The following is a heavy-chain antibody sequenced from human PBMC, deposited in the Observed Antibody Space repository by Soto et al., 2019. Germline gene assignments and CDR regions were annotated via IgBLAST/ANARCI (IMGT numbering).Heavy chain of an antibody. CDR1: GDSVSSGSYY. CDR3: ARGGAASGTYYYYGMDV. V-gene: IGHV4-61*01. J-gene: IGHJ6*02. CDR2: ISYSGST. D-gene: IGHD6-13*01. Sequence: QVQLQESGPGLVKPSETLSLTCTVSGDSVSSGSYYWSWIRQPPGQGLEWIAYISYSGSTNYNPSLKSRVTMSVDTSKSQFSLRLRSVTAADTAVYYCARGGAASGTYYYYGMDVWGQGTTVTVSS.